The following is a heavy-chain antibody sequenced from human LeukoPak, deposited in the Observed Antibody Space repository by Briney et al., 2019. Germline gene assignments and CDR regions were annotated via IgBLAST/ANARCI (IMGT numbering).Heavy chain of an antibody. V-gene: IGHV3-21*01. J-gene: IGHJ3*02. CDR3: ARESNFADSFDI. CDR1: GLNFGVYN. D-gene: IGHD2/OR15-2a*01. Sequence: GGSLRLSCAATGLNFGVYNMNGVRQAPGKGLEWVSSISSRSSYMDYTDSVRGRFTVSRDNAQDTLYLQMTGLRVEDTAVYYCARESNFADSFDIWGQGTMVTVSS. CDR2: ISSRSSYM.